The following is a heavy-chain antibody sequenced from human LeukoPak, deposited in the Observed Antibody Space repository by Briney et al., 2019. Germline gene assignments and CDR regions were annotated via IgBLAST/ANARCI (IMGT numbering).Heavy chain of an antibody. V-gene: IGHV4-31*03. D-gene: IGHD5-12*01. J-gene: IGHJ4*02. CDR3: ARADGYSGYDSATGRHFDY. Sequence: TLSLTCTVSGGSISSGGYYWSWIRQHPGKGLEWISYIYYYGRHYYNPSLKSRVTIPVDTSKNQFSLKLSSVTAADTAVYYCARADGYSGYDSATGRHFDYWGQGTLVTVSS. CDR2: IYYYGRH. CDR1: GGSISSGGYY.